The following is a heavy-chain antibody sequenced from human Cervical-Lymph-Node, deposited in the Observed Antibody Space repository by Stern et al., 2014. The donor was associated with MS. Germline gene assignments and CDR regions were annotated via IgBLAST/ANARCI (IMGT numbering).Heavy chain of an antibody. D-gene: IGHD2-8*01. CDR1: GGTFSSYA. V-gene: IGHV1-69*17. CDR2: IIPSIGIA. Sequence: VQLVESGAEVKKPGSSVKVSCKASGGTFSSYAIRWVRPAPGQGLEWVGVIIPSIGIADHAQKFQGRVTITADKSTNTGYMELSSLRSEDTALYYCARDGGGVDIWGQGTMVSVSS. J-gene: IGHJ3*02. CDR3: ARDGGGVDI.